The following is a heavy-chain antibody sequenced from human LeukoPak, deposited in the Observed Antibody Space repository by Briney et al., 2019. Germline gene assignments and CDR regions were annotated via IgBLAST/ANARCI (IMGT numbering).Heavy chain of an antibody. CDR3: AREGRRVGYSSSWDN. Sequence: ASVKVSCKASGYTFTGYCLHWVRQAPGQGLEWMGWINPNSGDTNYAQTFQGRVTMTRDTSISTTYMELNRVTYDDTAEYFCAREGRRVGYSSSWDNWGQGTLVTVSS. CDR2: INPNSGDT. J-gene: IGHJ4*02. V-gene: IGHV1-2*02. CDR1: GYTFTGYC. D-gene: IGHD6-13*01.